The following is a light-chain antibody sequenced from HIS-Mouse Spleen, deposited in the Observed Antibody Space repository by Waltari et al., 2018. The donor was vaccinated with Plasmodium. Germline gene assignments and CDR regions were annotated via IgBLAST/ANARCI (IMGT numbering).Light chain of an antibody. CDR3: QSADSSGTYRV. CDR2: KDS. Sequence: SYELTQPPSVSVSPGQTARITCPGDALPKPYAYWYQQKPGQAPVLVIYKDSARPSGIPERFSGSSSGTTVTLTISGVQAEDEADYYCQSADSSGTYRVFGGGTKLTVL. J-gene: IGLJ2*01. V-gene: IGLV3-25*03. CDR1: ALPKPY.